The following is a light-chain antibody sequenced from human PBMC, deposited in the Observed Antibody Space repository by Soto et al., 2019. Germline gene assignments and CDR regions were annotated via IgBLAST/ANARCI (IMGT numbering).Light chain of an antibody. V-gene: IGKV3-20*01. J-gene: IGKJ1*01. CDR2: AAS. CDR3: QQYESSPRT. Sequence: EVVWTQSPATLSLSPGERATLSCRASQSVARNLAWYKQKPGQAPRLLIYAASTRATGTPDRFSASGSGTEFTLTISRLQPEDFEVYYCQQYESSPRTFGQGTKVDIK. CDR1: QSVARN.